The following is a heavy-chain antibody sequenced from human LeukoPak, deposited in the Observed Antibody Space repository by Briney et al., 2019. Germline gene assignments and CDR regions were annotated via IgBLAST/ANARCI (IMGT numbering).Heavy chain of an antibody. V-gene: IGHV3-7*03. CDR3: ANLKFDSSGYKAIDY. D-gene: IGHD3-22*01. CDR1: GVPISGYW. J-gene: IGHJ4*02. Sequence: GGSLRLSCAASGVPISGYWMSWVRQAPGKGLEWGANIKQDASEIYYVASVRGRFTISRDNAKNSVFLQMNSLRAEDTAVYYCANLKFDSSGYKAIDYWGQGTLVTVSS. CDR2: IKQDASEI.